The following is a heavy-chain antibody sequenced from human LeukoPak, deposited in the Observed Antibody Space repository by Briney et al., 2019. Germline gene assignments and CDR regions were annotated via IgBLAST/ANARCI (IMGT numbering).Heavy chain of an antibody. CDR2: INHSGST. CDR1: GGSFSSSSYS. CDR3: ARDDGHYDSSGYRGYNWFDP. J-gene: IGHJ5*02. D-gene: IGHD3-22*01. V-gene: IGHV4-39*07. Sequence: PSETLSLTCTVSGGSFSSSSYSWGWIRQPPGKGLEWIGEINHSGSTNYNPSLKSRVTISIDTSTNQFSLKLTSVTAADTALYYCARDDGHYDSSGYRGYNWFDPWGQGTLVTVSS.